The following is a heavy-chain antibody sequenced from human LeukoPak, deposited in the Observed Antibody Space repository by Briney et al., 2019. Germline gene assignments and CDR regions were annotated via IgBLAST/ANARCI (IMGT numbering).Heavy chain of an antibody. J-gene: IGHJ4*02. CDR2: ISSSSNTI. CDR3: ARAVTVATRGGFFFDY. D-gene: IGHD1-20*01. Sequence: GSLLRSSAASGFIFSSYNTIWVRQAPGKGLEWVSYISSSSNTIYYADSVKGRFTISRDNAKNSLFLQMNSLRDEDTSVYYCARAVTVATRGGFFFDYWGQGTLVTVSS. V-gene: IGHV3-48*02. CDR1: GFIFSSYN.